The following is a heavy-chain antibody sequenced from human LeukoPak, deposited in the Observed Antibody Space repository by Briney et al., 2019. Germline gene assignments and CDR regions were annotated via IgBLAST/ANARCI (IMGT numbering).Heavy chain of an antibody. J-gene: IGHJ4*02. D-gene: IGHD3-3*01. Sequence: SETLSLTCTVSGGFISSYYWSWIRQPPGKGLEWIGYIYYSGSTNYNPSLKSRVTISVDTSKNQFSLKLSSVTAADTAVYYCARGRPYTIFGGRGGTIDYWGQGTLVTVSS. CDR2: IYYSGST. V-gene: IGHV4-59*01. CDR3: ARGRPYTIFGGRGGTIDY. CDR1: GGFISSYY.